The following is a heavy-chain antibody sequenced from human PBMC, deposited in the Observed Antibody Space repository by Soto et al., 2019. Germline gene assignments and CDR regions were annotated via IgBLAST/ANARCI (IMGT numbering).Heavy chain of an antibody. J-gene: IGHJ4*02. CDR3: ARASSSSSAADY. CDR1: GESISSGGYY. D-gene: IGHD6-6*01. CDR2: IYDTESA. V-gene: IGHV4-31*03. Sequence: QVQLQESGPGLVKPSQTLSLTCNVSGESISSGGYYWSWIRHHPGKGLEWIGYIYDTESAYYNPSLKSRVTISMGTSKKQFAMRLSSVTAADTAVYYCARASSSSSAADYWGQGILGTVSS.